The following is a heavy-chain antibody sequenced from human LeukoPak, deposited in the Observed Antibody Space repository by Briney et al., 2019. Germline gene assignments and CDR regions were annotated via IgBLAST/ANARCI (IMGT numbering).Heavy chain of an antibody. D-gene: IGHD2-2*01. CDR1: GFTFSDYY. CDR2: ISSSGSTI. J-gene: IGHJ6*02. Sequence: GGSLRLSCAASGFTFSDYYMSWIHQAPGKGLEWVSYISSSGSTIYYADSVKGRFTISRDNAKNSLYLQMNSLRAEDTAVYYCARAECSSTSCYPRYYYYGMDVWGQGTTVTVSS. V-gene: IGHV3-11*01. CDR3: ARAECSSTSCYPRYYYYGMDV.